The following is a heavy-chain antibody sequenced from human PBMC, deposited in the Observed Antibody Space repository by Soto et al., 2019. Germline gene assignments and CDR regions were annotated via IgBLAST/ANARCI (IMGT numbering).Heavy chain of an antibody. CDR3: ARGRFRQTYFDP. J-gene: IGHJ5*02. Sequence: QVQLVQSGAEVKMPGASVKVSCKASGYILANYDVNWVRQATGQGLEWMGWMNADTRNTGYAQKFQGRITMTRDTSIKTAYMELSGLTFDDTAIYYCARGRFRQTYFDPWGQGTLVTVSS. CDR2: MNADTRNT. CDR1: GYILANYD. V-gene: IGHV1-8*01. D-gene: IGHD3-16*01.